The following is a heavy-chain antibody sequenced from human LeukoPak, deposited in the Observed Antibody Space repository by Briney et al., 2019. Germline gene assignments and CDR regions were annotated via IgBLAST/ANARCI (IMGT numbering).Heavy chain of an antibody. V-gene: IGHV1-69*05. CDR1: VGTLSSYA. Sequence: GASVKVSCKASVGTLSSYAISWVRQAPGQGLEWMGRINPIFGTAHYAQKFQGRVTITTDESTSTAYIELSSQRDEDTAVYYCASTPYDSSGYLRPWGQGTLVTVSS. J-gene: IGHJ4*02. CDR2: INPIFGTA. CDR3: ASTPYDSSGYLRP. D-gene: IGHD3-22*01.